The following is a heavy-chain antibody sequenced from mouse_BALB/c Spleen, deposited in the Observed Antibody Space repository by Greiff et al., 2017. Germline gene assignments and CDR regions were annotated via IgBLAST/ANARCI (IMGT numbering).Heavy chain of an antibody. Sequence: VKLQESGAELVRPGSSVKISCKASGYAFSSYWMNWVKQRPGQGLEWIGQIYPGDGDTNYNGKFKGKATLTADKSSSTAYMQLSSLTSEDSAVYFCARSSSYVWFAYWGQGTLVTVSA. D-gene: IGHD1-1*01. CDR3: ARSSSYVWFAY. V-gene: IGHV1-80*01. CDR1: GYAFSSYW. J-gene: IGHJ3*01. CDR2: IYPGDGDT.